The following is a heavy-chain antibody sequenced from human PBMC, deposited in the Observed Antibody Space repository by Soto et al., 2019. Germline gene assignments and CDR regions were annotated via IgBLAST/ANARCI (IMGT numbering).Heavy chain of an antibody. CDR3: AREGITMVRGAVYYYYGMDV. CDR2: ISSSGSTK. D-gene: IGHD3-10*01. Sequence: GGSLRLSCAASGFTFSTYSMNWVRQAPGKGLEWVSYISSSGSTKYYMDSVKGRFTISRDNAKNSLYLQMNSLRAEDTAVYYCAREGITMVRGAVYYYYGMDVWGQGTTVTVSS. V-gene: IGHV3-48*04. J-gene: IGHJ6*02. CDR1: GFTFSTYS.